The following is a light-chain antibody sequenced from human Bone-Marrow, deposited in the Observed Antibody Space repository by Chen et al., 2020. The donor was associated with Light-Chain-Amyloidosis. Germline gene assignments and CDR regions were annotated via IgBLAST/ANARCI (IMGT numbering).Light chain of an antibody. Sequence: EIVLTQSPGTLSLSPGEGANLACRASQTISSNYLTWYHQKFGQAPRLRIYGSSSRATGIQDRFTGNGSRTDFTLTINRLETEDFAMYYCQQYGPSPLTFGGGTKVEIK. V-gene: IGKV3-20*01. CDR1: QTISSNY. J-gene: IGKJ4*01. CDR2: GSS. CDR3: QQYGPSPLT.